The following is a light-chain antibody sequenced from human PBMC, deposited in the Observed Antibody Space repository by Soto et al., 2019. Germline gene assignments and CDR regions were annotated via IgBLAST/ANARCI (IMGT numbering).Light chain of an antibody. CDR1: QSISSW. Sequence: DIRMTQSPSTLSASVGDRVTITCRASQSISSWLAWYQQKPGKAPKLLIYKASSLESGVPSRFSGSGSGTEFTLTISSLQPDDFATYYCQQYNSYSWTFGQGTKV. CDR3: QQYNSYSWT. CDR2: KAS. J-gene: IGKJ1*01. V-gene: IGKV1-5*03.